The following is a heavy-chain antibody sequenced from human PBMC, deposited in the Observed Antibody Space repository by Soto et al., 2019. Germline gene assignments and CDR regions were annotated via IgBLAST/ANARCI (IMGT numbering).Heavy chain of an antibody. Sequence: SETLSLTCTVSGGSISSSSYYWGWIRQPPGKGLEWIGSIYYSGSTYYNPSLKGRFTISVDTSKNQFSLKLSTVTAADTAVYYCARQVVGDWYFDLWGRGTLVTVSS. V-gene: IGHV4-39*01. CDR3: ARQVVGDWYFDL. D-gene: IGHD3-16*01. J-gene: IGHJ2*01. CDR2: IYYSGST. CDR1: GGSISSSSYY.